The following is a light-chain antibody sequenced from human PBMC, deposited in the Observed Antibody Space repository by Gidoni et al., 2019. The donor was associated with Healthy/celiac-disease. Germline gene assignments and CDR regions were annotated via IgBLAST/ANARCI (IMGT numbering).Light chain of an antibody. V-gene: IGLV3-1*01. CDR3: QAWDSSTAV. Sequence: SSELTQPPSVSVSPGQTASITCSGDKLGDKYACWYQQKPGQSPVLGIYQDSKRPSGIPERFSGSNSGNTATLTISGTQAMDEADYYCQAWDSSTAVFGGGTKLTVL. J-gene: IGLJ2*01. CDR2: QDS. CDR1: KLGDKY.